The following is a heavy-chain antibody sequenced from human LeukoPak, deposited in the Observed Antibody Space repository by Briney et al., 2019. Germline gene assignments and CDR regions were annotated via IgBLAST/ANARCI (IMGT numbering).Heavy chain of an antibody. CDR1: GCNFTNYW. V-gene: IGHV5-10-1*01. Sequence: GGSLKILCKGSGCNFTNYWISWVLQLPGKRVEWMGTIVPSDCYNNYSPSFQGHATISADKPISSAYLQWSSRKASDTAMYYCARAYSRSRCDYWGQGTLVTVSS. CDR3: ARAYSRSRCDY. J-gene: IGHJ4*02. D-gene: IGHD6-6*01. CDR2: IVPSDCYN.